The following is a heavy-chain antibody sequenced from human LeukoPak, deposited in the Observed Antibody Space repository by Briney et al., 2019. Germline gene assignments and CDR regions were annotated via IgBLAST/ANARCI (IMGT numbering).Heavy chain of an antibody. D-gene: IGHD3-16*01. CDR2: ISPDGSVR. CDR1: GFTFGSYW. V-gene: IGHV3-7*01. Sequence: GGSLRLSCAMSGFTFGSYWLSWVRQAPGKGPEWVALISPDGSVRWYVDSVKGRFTISRDNARNSLYLQMDSLTVEDTALYHCAGSDGRCRGTDHPWGQGTLVIVSS. CDR3: AGSDGRCRGTDHP. J-gene: IGHJ5*02.